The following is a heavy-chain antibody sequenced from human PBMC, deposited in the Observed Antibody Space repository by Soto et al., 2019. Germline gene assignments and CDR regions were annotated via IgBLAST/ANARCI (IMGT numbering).Heavy chain of an antibody. CDR1: GYSFTGYY. CDR3: ARSSALTISGVGGMDV. J-gene: IGHJ6*02. D-gene: IGHD3-3*01. CDR2: INPNSGGA. V-gene: IGHV1-2*02. Sequence: ASVKVSCKASGYSFTGYYIHWVRQAPGQGLEWMGWINPNSGGANYAQKFQGRVTMTRDTSTTTAYKELSRPRSNDTAVFYCARSSALTISGVGGMDVWGQGATVTVSS.